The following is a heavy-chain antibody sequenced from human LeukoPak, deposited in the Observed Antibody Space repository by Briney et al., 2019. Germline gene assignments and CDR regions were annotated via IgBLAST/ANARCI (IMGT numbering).Heavy chain of an antibody. CDR3: AAADGYYDSSHFSSDY. CDR2: MNPNSGNT. CDR1: GYTFTSYD. D-gene: IGHD3-22*01. V-gene: IGHV1-8*01. Sequence: GASVKVSCKASGYTFTSYDINWVRQATGQGLEWMGWMNPNSGNTGYAQKFQGRVTMSTNTSISTAYMDLSSLRSEDTAVYYCAAADGYYDSSHFSSDYWGQGTLVTVSS. J-gene: IGHJ4*02.